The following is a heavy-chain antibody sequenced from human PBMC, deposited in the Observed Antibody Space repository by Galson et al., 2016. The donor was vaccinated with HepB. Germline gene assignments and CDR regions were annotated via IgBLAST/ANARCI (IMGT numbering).Heavy chain of an antibody. J-gene: IGHJ4*02. CDR3: ATARGHVDIDF. CDR2: INPSSGST. V-gene: IGHV1-46*01. D-gene: IGHD3-10*01. Sequence: SVKVSCKASGYIFTTYYIHWVRQAPGQGLEWMGTINPSSGSTSYTQKFQGRVAMTRDNSRNTLYLQLNSLRAEDTAVYYCATARGHVDIDFWGQGTLVTVSS. CDR1: GYIFTTYY.